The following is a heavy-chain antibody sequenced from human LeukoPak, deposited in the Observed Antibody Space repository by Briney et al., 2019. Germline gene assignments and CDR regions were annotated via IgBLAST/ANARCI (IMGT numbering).Heavy chain of an antibody. CDR3: ARGAMVRGINP. V-gene: IGHV4-34*01. D-gene: IGHD3-10*01. J-gene: IGHJ5*02. CDR2: INHSGST. CDR1: GGSFSGYY. Sequence: PSETLSLTCAVYGGSFSGYYWSWIRQPPGKGLEWIGEINHSGSTNYNPSLKSRVTISVDTSKNQFSLKLSSVTAADTAVYYCARGAMVRGINPWGQGTLVTVSS.